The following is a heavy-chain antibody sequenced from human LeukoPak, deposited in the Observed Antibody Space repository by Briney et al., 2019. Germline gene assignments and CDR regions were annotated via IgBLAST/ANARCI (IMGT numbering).Heavy chain of an antibody. CDR2: IWYDGSNK. V-gene: IGHV3-33*01. J-gene: IGHJ4*02. D-gene: IGHD1-1*01. CDR1: GFTFSSYG. Sequence: GGSLRLSCAASGFTFSSYGMHWVRQAPGKGLEWVAVIWYDGSNKYYAVSVKGRFTISRDNSKNTLYLQMNSLRAEDTAVYYCAREGWNPGVPDYWGQGTLVTVSS. CDR3: AREGWNPGVPDY.